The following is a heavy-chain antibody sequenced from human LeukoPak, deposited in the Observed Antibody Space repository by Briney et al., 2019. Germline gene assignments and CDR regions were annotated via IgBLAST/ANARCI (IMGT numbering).Heavy chain of an antibody. V-gene: IGHV4-34*01. CDR2: INHSGST. CDR3: ARGPNDSRGYFHLHGWFDP. Sequence: SEPLSLTCAVYGGSFSGYYWSWIRQPPGKGLEWIGEINHSGSTNYNPSLKSRVTISVDTSKNQFSLKLSSVTAADTAVYYCARGPNDSRGYFHLHGWFDPWGQGTPVTVSS. CDR1: GGSFSGYY. D-gene: IGHD2/OR15-2a*01. J-gene: IGHJ5*02.